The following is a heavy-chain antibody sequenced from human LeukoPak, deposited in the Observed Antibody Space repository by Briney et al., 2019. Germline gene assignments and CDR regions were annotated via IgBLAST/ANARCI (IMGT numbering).Heavy chain of an antibody. CDR2: IYYTGST. Sequence: PSETLSLTCSVSDYPISSGHFWGWIRQPPGKGLEWIGYIYYTGSTNSNPSLKSRLTISLDTSKKHFSLKLSSVTAADTAIYYCASSYFYDGNRYFDYWGQGALVTVSS. D-gene: IGHD3-22*01. CDR1: DYPISSGHF. V-gene: IGHV4-38-2*01. CDR3: ASSYFYDGNRYFDY. J-gene: IGHJ4*02.